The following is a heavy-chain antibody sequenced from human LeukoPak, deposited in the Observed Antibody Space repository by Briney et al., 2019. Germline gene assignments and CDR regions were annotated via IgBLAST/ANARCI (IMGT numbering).Heavy chain of an antibody. D-gene: IGHD3-10*01. V-gene: IGHV6-1*01. CDR2: TYYRSKWYN. Sequence: SQTLSLTCAISGDSVSSNSAAWNWIRQSPSRGLEWLGRTYYRSKWYNDYAVSVKSRITINPDTSKNQFSLQLNSVTPEDTAVYYCARSNYYGSGSYYLLFGYWGQGTLVTVSS. J-gene: IGHJ4*02. CDR1: GDSVSSNSAA. CDR3: ARSNYYGSGSYYLLFGY.